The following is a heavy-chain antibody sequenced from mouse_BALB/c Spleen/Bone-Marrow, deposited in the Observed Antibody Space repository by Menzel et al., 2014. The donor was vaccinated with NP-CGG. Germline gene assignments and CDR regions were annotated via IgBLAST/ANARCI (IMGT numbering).Heavy chain of an antibody. Sequence: EVHLVESGGGLVQPGGSLRLSCATSGFTFTDYYMIWVRQPPGKALEWLGFIRNKANGYTTEYSASVKGRFTISRDNSQSILYLQMNTLRAEDSATYYCARDNYYGYHWYFDVWGAGTTVTVSS. CDR2: IRNKANGYTT. J-gene: IGHJ1*01. CDR1: GFTFTDYY. CDR3: ARDNYYGYHWYFDV. V-gene: IGHV7-3*02. D-gene: IGHD1-2*01.